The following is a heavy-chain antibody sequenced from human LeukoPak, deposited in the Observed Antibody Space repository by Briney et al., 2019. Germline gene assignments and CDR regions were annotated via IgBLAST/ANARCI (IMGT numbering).Heavy chain of an antibody. CDR2: TYYRSKWYN. V-gene: IGHV6-1*01. J-gene: IGHJ3*02. CDR1: GDSVSSNSAA. D-gene: IGHD4-17*01. CDR3: ARDHGDQILDAFDI. Sequence: SQTLSLTCALSGDSVSSNSAAWNWIRQPPSRGLEWLGRTYYRSKWYNDYAVSVKSRITINPDTSKNQFSLQLNSVTPEDTAVYYCARDHGDQILDAFDIWGQGTMVTVSS.